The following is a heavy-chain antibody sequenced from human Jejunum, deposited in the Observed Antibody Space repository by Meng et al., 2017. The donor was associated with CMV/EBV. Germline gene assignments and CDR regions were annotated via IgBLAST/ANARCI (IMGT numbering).Heavy chain of an antibody. CDR1: GGSITTADYY. D-gene: IGHD3-16*01. V-gene: IGHV4-30-4*01. Sequence: TVSGGSITTADYYWSWIRQPPGNGLEWIGYIYYSGSTYYHASLKSRVTISLDTSKNQFSLRLSSVTAADTAVYYCARARAGEVTFHYWGQGTLVTVSS. CDR3: ARARAGEVTFHY. J-gene: IGHJ4*02. CDR2: IYYSGST.